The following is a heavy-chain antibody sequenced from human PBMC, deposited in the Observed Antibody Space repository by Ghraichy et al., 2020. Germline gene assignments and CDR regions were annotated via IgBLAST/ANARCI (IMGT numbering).Heavy chain of an antibody. CDR1: GFTFSNYG. CDR3: ASVYYSYMDV. CDR2: ISSSSTYI. J-gene: IGHJ6*03. Sequence: SCAASGFTFSNYGINWVRQAPGKGLEWVSSISSSSTYIYYADSLKGRFTISRDNANNSLYLQMNSLRAEDTAVYYCASVYYSYMDVWGKGTTVTVSS. V-gene: IGHV3-21*01.